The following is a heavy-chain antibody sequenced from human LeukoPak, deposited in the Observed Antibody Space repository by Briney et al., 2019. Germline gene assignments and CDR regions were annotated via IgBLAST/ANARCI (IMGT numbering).Heavy chain of an antibody. CDR2: IDPNSGGT. V-gene: IGHV1-2*06. CDR3: ARDAIGYCSSTSCLGNWFDP. Sequence: ASVKVSCKASGYTFTDYYMHWVRQAPGQGLEWMGRIDPNSGGTNYAQKLQGRVTMTTDTSTSTAYMELRSLRSDDTAVYYCARDAIGYCSSTSCLGNWFDPWGQGTLVTVSS. CDR1: GYTFTDYY. D-gene: IGHD2-2*03. J-gene: IGHJ5*02.